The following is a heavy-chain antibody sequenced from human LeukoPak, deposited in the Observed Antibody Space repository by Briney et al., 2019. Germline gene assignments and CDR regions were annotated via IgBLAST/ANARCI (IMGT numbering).Heavy chain of an antibody. CDR2: IYHSGST. J-gene: IGHJ4*02. D-gene: IGHD2-15*01. CDR1: GGSISSGGYS. Sequence: SQTLSLTCAVSGGSISSGGYSRSWIRQPPGKGLEWIGYIYHSGSTYYNPSLKSRVTISVDRSKNQFSPKLSSVTAADTAVYYCARGYCSGGSCQFDYWGQGTLVTVSS. V-gene: IGHV4-30-2*01. CDR3: ARGYCSGGSCQFDY.